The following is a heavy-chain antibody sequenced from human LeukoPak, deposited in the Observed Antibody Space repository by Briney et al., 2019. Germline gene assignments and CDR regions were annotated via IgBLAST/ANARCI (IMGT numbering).Heavy chain of an antibody. Sequence: GRSLRLSCAASGFTFSSYGMRWVRQAPGKGLEWVAVISYDGSNKNYADPVKGQFTISRDNSKNTLYLQMNSLRAEDTAVYYCAKDLYPVLHYFDCLSDYWGQSTLLTVSS. V-gene: IGHV3-30*18. CDR2: ISYDGSNK. CDR3: AKDLYPVLHYFDCLSDY. J-gene: IGHJ4*02. D-gene: IGHD3-9*01. CDR1: GFTFSSYG.